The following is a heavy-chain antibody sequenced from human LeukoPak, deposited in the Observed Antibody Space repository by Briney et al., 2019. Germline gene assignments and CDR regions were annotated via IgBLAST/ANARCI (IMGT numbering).Heavy chain of an antibody. CDR3: ARDSPSNCSGGSCYSGLKKYYYYYMDV. CDR2: ISSSSSYI. CDR1: GFTFSSYS. D-gene: IGHD2-15*01. Sequence: PGGSLRLSCAASGFTFSSYSMNWVRQAPGKGLEWVSSISSSSSYIYYADSVKGRFTISRDNAKNSLYLQMNSLRAEDTAVYYCARDSPSNCSGGSCYSGLKKYYYYYMDVWGKGTTVTVSS. J-gene: IGHJ6*03. V-gene: IGHV3-21*01.